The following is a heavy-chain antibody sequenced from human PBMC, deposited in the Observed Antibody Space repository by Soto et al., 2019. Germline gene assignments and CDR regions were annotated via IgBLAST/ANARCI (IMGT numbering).Heavy chain of an antibody. J-gene: IGHJ6*02. CDR2: ISSTGNTI. CDR3: AKGRSYYYYYGVDV. CDR1: GFTFSTYS. V-gene: IGHV3-48*01. Sequence: GGSLRLSCAASGFTFSTYSMNWVRQAPGKGLEWVSYISSTGNTIYYPDSVKGRFTISRDTAKKSLYLQMNSLRAEDTALYYCAKGRSYYYYYGVDVWGQGTTVTVSS.